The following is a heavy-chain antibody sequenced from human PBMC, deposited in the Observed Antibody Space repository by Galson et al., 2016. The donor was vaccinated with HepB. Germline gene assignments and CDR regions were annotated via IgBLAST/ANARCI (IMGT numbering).Heavy chain of an antibody. CDR2: IHPSGDAK. CDR1: GFIFSNYW. Sequence: SLRLSCAASGFIFSNYWMTWVRQAPGKGLEWVANIHPSGDAKHDIDSVSGRFTVSRNNTKNSLYLQMNSLGAEDTAVYYCARDIERYTYGLYLFWGQGTPVSVSS. V-gene: IGHV3-7*01. D-gene: IGHD5-18*01. J-gene: IGHJ4*02. CDR3: ARDIERYTYGLYLF.